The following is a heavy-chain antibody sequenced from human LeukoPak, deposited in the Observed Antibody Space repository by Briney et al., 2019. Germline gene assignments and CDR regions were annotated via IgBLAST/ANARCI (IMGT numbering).Heavy chain of an antibody. CDR3: ARDGSSSWYYFDY. D-gene: IGHD6-13*01. Sequence: SETLSLTCAVSGGSINNYYWSWIRHPPGPGLEWIGYIYYSGSTNYNPSLKSRVTISVDTSKNQFSLKLSSVTAADTAVYYWARDGSSSWYYFDYWGQGTLVTVSS. J-gene: IGHJ4*02. CDR2: IYYSGST. CDR1: GGSINNYY. V-gene: IGHV4-59*01.